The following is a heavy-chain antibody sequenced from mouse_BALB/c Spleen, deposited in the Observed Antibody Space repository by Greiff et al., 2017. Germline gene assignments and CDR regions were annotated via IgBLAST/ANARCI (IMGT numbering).Heavy chain of an antibody. CDR2: IYPGGGYT. V-gene: IGHV1-63*02. J-gene: IGHJ4*01. CDR3: ARLAYYALDY. Sequence: VQLVESGAELVRPGSSVKISCKASGYAFTSYWLGWVKQRPGHGLEWIGDIYPGGGYTNYNEKFKGKATLTADTSSSTAYMQLSSLTSEDSAVYCCARLAYYALDYWGQGTSVTVSA. CDR1: GYAFTSYW.